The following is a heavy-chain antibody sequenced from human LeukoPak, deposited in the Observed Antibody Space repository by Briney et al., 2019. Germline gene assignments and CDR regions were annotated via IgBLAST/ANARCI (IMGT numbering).Heavy chain of an antibody. CDR3: AKMKGHPLPKYYMDV. CDR1: GFTFSGFA. J-gene: IGHJ6*01. D-gene: IGHD1-26*01. V-gene: IGHV3-23*01. CDR2: ISGSGDNT. Sequence: GGFLRLSCAASGFTFSGFAMSWVRRTPGKGLEWASGISGSGDNTLYADSVKGRFTISRDNSKNTLYLEMNSLRAEDTAIYYCAKMKGHPLPKYYMDVWGQGTTVTVSS.